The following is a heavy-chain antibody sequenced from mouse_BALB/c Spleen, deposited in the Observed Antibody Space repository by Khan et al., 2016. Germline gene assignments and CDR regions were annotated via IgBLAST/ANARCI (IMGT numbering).Heavy chain of an antibody. Sequence: EVQLQEPGPGLVKPSQSLSLTCTVTGYSITSGYGWNWIRQFPGNKLEWMGYISYSVSTNYNPSLKSRISITRETSKNQIFLQLNSVTTEDTATYYCARTARIKYWGQGTTLTVSS. J-gene: IGHJ2*01. V-gene: IGHV3-2*02. CDR2: ISYSVST. CDR1: GYSITSGYG. CDR3: ARTARIKY. D-gene: IGHD1-2*01.